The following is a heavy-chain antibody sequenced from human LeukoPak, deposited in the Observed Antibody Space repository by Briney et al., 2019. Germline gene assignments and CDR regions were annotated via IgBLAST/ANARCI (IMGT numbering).Heavy chain of an antibody. J-gene: IGHJ3*02. Sequence: GGSLRLSCAASGFTFDDYGMSWVRQAPGKGLEWVSGINWNGGSTGYADSVKGRFTISRDNAKNSLYLQMNSLRAKDTALYYCARDRGLTGTNDAFDIWGQGTMVTVSS. V-gene: IGHV3-20*04. CDR1: GFTFDDYG. CDR3: ARDRGLTGTNDAFDI. D-gene: IGHD1-20*01. CDR2: INWNGGST.